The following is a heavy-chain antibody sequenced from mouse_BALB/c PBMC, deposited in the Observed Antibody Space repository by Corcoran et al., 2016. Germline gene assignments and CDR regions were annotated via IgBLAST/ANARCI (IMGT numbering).Heavy chain of an antibody. CDR3: SRDPAWFAY. V-gene: IGHV9-3-1*01. CDR2: INTYTGEP. J-gene: IGHJ3*01. Sequence: QIQLVQSGPELKKPGETVKISCKASGYTFTNYGMNWVKQAPGKGLKWLGWINTYTGEPTYADDFKGRFAFSLETSASTAYLQINNLKNDDTATEFCSRDPAWFAYWGQGTLVTVSA. CDR1: GYTFTNYG.